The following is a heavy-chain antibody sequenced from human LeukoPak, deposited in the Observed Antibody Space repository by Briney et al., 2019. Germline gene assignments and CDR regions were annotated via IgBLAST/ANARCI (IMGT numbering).Heavy chain of an antibody. CDR1: GGSISSYY. CDR3: ARPLVEDDAFDI. D-gene: IGHD2-21*01. CDR2: IYYTGSA. Sequence: SETLSLTCTVSGGSISSYYWSGIRQPPGKGLEWIGYIYYTGSANYNPSVKSRVTISVDTSKNQFSLKLSSVTAADTAVYYCARPLVEDDAFDIWGQGTLVTVSS. V-gene: IGHV4-59*08. J-gene: IGHJ3*02.